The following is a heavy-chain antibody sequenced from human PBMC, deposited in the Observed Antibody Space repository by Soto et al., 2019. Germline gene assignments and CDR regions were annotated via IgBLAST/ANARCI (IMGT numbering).Heavy chain of an antibody. CDR2: IFHSGST. D-gene: IGHD2-21*02. V-gene: IGHV4-4*02. CDR1: GGSIISSNW. CDR3: ARDSESCGGDCYYLAY. Sequence: SETLSLTCAVSGGSIISSNWWTLVRQPPGKGLEWVAEIFHSGSTNYNPSLKSRVTISVDKSKNQFSLKLTSVTAADTAVYYCARDSESCGGDCYYLAYWGQGTLVTVSS. J-gene: IGHJ4*02.